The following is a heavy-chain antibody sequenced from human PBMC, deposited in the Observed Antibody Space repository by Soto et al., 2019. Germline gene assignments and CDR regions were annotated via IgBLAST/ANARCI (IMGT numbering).Heavy chain of an antibody. Sequence: EVQLVESGGGLVQPGGSLRLSCAASGFTVSSNYMSWVRQAPGKGLEWVSVIYSGGSTYYADSVKVRFTISRDNSKNTLYLQMNSLRAEDTAVYYCARYCSGGSCYDYWGQGTLVTVSS. CDR1: GFTVSSNY. D-gene: IGHD2-15*01. CDR2: IYSGGST. V-gene: IGHV3-66*01. J-gene: IGHJ4*02. CDR3: ARYCSGGSCYDY.